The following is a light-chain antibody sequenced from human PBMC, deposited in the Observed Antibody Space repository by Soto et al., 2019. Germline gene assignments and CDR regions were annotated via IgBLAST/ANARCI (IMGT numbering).Light chain of an antibody. CDR1: QSISDN. CDR2: GAS. Sequence: EIEMTHSPATLSVSPWERATLSCRASQSISDNVAWYQQKPGPAPRLLIYGASTRATGIPARFSGSGSGTAFTLTITSLQSEDFALYYCHQRQSWPRTFGQGTKVDIK. V-gene: IGKV3-15*01. CDR3: HQRQSWPRT. J-gene: IGKJ1*01.